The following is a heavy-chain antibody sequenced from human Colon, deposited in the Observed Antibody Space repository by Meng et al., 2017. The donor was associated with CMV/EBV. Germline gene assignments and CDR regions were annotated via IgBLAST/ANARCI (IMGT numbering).Heavy chain of an antibody. CDR3: ITTYSVNSPHRPY. CDR2: IRSRSDGGTV. V-gene: IGHV3-15*01. D-gene: IGHD5/OR15-5a*01. Sequence: GESLKISCTASGFTFSYAWMTWLRQAPGKGPEWVGRIRSRSDGGTVDYAAPLKGRFTISRDDSKNTLYLQLDSLKTEDTAVYYCITTYSVNSPHRPYWGQGTLVTVSS. J-gene: IGHJ4*02. CDR1: GFTFSYAW.